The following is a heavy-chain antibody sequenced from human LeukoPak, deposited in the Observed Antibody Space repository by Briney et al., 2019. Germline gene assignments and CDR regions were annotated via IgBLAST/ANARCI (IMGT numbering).Heavy chain of an antibody. CDR3: ARDTDKDTRFDY. V-gene: IGHV1-69*13. Sequence: GASVKVSCKASGGTFSSCAISWVRQAPGQGLEWMGGTIPIFGTANYAQKFQGRVTITADESTSTAYMELSSLRSEDTAVYYCARDTDKDTRFDYWGQGTLVTVSS. CDR1: GGTFSSCA. D-gene: IGHD3-3*01. CDR2: TIPIFGTA. J-gene: IGHJ4*02.